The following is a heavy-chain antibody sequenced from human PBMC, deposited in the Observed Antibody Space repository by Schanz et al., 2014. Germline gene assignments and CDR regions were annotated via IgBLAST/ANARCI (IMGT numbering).Heavy chain of an antibody. CDR3: ARDGDRFYHNYYMDV. Sequence: EVQLVESGGYLVQPGGSLRLSCAASGFTLSNSDMHWVRQGTGKGLEWVSSISSSGSYIYYADSVKGRFTISRDNAKNSLYLQMNSLRAEDTAVYYCARDGDRFYHNYYMDVWGKGTTVTVSS. D-gene: IGHD4-17*01. J-gene: IGHJ6*03. CDR1: GFTLSNSD. CDR2: ISSSGSYI. V-gene: IGHV3-21*01.